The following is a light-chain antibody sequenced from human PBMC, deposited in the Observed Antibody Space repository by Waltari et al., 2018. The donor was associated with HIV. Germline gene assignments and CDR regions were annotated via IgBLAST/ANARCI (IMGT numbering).Light chain of an antibody. CDR1: QGIRNY. V-gene: IGKV1-27*01. Sequence: DIQMTQSPSSLSASVGDRVTITCRASQGIRNYLAWYQQKPGTVPKLLIYAASTLQSGVPSRFSGSGSGTDFTLTISSLQPEDVATYYCQKYDSAPPFTFGPGTKVDIK. CDR3: QKYDSAPPFT. CDR2: AAS. J-gene: IGKJ3*01.